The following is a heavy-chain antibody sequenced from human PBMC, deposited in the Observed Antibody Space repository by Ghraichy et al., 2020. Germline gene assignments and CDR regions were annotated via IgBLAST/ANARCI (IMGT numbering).Heavy chain of an antibody. CDR1: GFTFSSYS. V-gene: IGHV3-21*01. D-gene: IGHD6-19*01. Sequence: LSLTCAASGFTFSSYSMNWVRQAPGKGLEWVSSISSSSSYIYYADSVKGRFTISRDNAKNSLYLQMNSLRAEDTAVYYCARDNLKPGIAVAVIDYWGQGTLVTVSS. CDR2: ISSSSSYI. J-gene: IGHJ4*02. CDR3: ARDNLKPGIAVAVIDY.